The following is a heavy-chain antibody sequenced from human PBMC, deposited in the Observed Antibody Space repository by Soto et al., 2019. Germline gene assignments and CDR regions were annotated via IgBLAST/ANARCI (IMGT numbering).Heavy chain of an antibody. J-gene: IGHJ6*02. CDR3: ARHAVNYYGSGSYYYYYGMDV. CDR1: GGSISSYY. V-gene: IGHV4-59*01. CDR2: IYYSGST. Sequence: SETLSLTCTVSGGSISSYYWSWIRQPPGKGLEWIGYIYYSGSTNYNPSLKSRVTISVDTSKNQFSLKLSSVTAADPAVYYCARHAVNYYGSGSYYYYYGMDVWGQGTTVTVSS. D-gene: IGHD3-10*01.